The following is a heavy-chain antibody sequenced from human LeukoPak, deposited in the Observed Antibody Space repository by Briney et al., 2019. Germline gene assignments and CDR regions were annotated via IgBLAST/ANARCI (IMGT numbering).Heavy chain of an antibody. CDR1: GFTFNFYS. J-gene: IGHJ3*02. CDR3: VRGGVSEQRKDVFDI. V-gene: IGHV3-21*06. CDR2: ISASPYI. D-gene: IGHD2/OR15-2a*01. Sequence: PGGSLRLSCAGSGFTFNFYSMNWARQAPGKGLEWVSSISASPYIYYADSVKGRFTISRDDAKSSLYLQMNNLRAEDTAVYYCVRGGVSEQRKDVFDIWGQGTMVTVSS.